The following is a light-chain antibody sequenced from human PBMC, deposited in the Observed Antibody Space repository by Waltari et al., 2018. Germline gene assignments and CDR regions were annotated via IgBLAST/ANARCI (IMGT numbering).Light chain of an antibody. CDR3: QQYSHWPPLT. CDR1: QSVYTN. CDR2: GAP. V-gene: IGKV3-15*01. Sequence: EVVMTQSPATMSVSPGERATLYCRASQSVYTNLAWYQQKPGQAHRLLIYGAPTRATGIPARFRGSGSGTEFTLTISSLQSEDFALYYCQQYSHWPPLTFGGGTKVDI. J-gene: IGKJ4*01.